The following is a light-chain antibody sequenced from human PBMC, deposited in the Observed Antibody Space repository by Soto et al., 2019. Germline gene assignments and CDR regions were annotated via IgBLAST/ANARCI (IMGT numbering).Light chain of an antibody. J-gene: IGLJ2*01. CDR1: SSNIGSNY. Sequence: QSVLTQPPSASGTPGQRVTISCSGSSSNIGSNYVYWYQQLPGTAPKLLIYRNNHRPSGVPDRFSGSKSGTSASLAISGLRSEDEADYYCAAWDDSLSGREVFGGGTQLTVL. V-gene: IGLV1-47*01. CDR3: AAWDDSLSGREV. CDR2: RNN.